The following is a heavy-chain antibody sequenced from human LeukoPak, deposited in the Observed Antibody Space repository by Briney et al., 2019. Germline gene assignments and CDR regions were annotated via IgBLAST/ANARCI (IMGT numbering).Heavy chain of an antibody. V-gene: IGHV4-39*01. CDR3: AGRNDYGDYLCYFDY. CDR2: MYYSGST. J-gene: IGHJ4*02. D-gene: IGHD4-17*01. Sequence: KPSETLSLTCTVSGGSISSSSYYWGWVRQPPGEGLEWIESMYYSGSTYYNPSLKGRVSISVDTSKHQFSLKVSSVTAADTAVYYCAGRNDYGDYLCYFDYWGQGTLVTVSS. CDR1: GGSISSSSYY.